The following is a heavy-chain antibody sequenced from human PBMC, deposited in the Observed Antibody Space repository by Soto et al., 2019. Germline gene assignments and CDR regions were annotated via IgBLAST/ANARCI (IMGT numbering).Heavy chain of an antibody. V-gene: IGHV3-30-3*01. CDR2: ISYDGSNK. CDR1: GFTFSSYA. Sequence: GGSLRLSCAASGFTFSSYAMHWVRQAPGKGLEWVAVISYDGSNKYYADSVKGRFTISRDNSKNTLYLQMNSLRAEDTAVYYCARDPLNGSGSLRRARNWFDPWGQGTLVTFAS. D-gene: IGHD6-19*01. CDR3: ARDPLNGSGSLRRARNWFDP. J-gene: IGHJ5*02.